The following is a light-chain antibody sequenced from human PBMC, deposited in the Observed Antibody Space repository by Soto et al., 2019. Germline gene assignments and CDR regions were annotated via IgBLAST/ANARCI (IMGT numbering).Light chain of an antibody. V-gene: IGLV2-14*03. Sequence: QSVLTHPASVSDSPGQSITISCTGTSIDVGGSNFVSWYQQHPRKPPKLIIYDVANRPSGVSTRFSGSKSGSTASLIISRLQTEDEADYYCVSYTSSTTYVFGTGTKAPS. CDR1: SIDVGGSNF. J-gene: IGLJ1*01. CDR3: VSYTSSTTYV. CDR2: DVA.